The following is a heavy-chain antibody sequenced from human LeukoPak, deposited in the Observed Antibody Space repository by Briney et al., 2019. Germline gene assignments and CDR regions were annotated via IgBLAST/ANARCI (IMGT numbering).Heavy chain of an antibody. J-gene: IGHJ4*02. Sequence: GGSLRVSCTGSGFTFSDSWIHWVRQAPGKGLVWVSRINGDGSTTNYADSVKGRFTISRDNAQDTLYLQMNTLRAEDTAVYYCATAGNYRFDYWGQGTLVTVSS. CDR3: ATAGNYRFDY. V-gene: IGHV3-74*01. D-gene: IGHD3-10*01. CDR2: INGDGSTT. CDR1: GFTFSDSW.